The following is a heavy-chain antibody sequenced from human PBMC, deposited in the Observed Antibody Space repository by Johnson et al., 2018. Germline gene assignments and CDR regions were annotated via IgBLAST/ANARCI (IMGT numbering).Heavy chain of an antibody. CDR3: AKGFLRDTFDV. V-gene: IGHV3-30*18. D-gene: IGHD3-10*01. CDR2: ISFDGSNQ. J-gene: IGHJ3*01. CDR1: GFTFSSYG. Sequence: VQLVESGGGVVQXGRSLRLSCAASGFTFSSYGMHWVRQAPGQGLEWVAFISFDGSNQYHADSVKGRFTISRDKSNSTLYLPMNSLRTEATAVYYCAKGFLRDTFDVWGQGTMVIVSS.